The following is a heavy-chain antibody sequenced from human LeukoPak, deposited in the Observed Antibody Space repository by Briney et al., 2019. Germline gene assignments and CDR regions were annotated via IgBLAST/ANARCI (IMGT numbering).Heavy chain of an antibody. CDR3: ARVQGAVVGATVYFDL. Sequence: SVKVSCKASGGTFSSYAISWVRQAPGQGLEWMGRIIPIFGTANYAQKFQGRVTITADESTSTAYMELSSLRSEDTAVHYCARVQGAVVGATVYFDLWGRGTLVTVSS. J-gene: IGHJ2*01. CDR2: IIPIFGTA. CDR1: GGTFSSYA. D-gene: IGHD1-26*01. V-gene: IGHV1-69*13.